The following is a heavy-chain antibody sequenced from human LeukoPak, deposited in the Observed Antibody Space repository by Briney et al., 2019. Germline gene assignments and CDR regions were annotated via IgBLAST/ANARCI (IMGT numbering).Heavy chain of an antibody. V-gene: IGHV7-4-1*02. Sequence: GASVKVSCKASGYPFTNYAMNWVRQAPGQGLEWMGWINTNTGTPTYAQGFIGRFVFSLDTSVSTAYLQISSLKAADTAVYYCARVGTTRSACYYMDVWGKGTTVTVSS. CDR3: ARVGTTRSACYYMDV. D-gene: IGHD1-26*01. CDR2: INTNTGTP. J-gene: IGHJ6*03. CDR1: GYPFTNYA.